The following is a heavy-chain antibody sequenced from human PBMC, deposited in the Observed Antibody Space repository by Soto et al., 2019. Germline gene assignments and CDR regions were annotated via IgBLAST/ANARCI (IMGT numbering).Heavy chain of an antibody. V-gene: IGHV4-4*02. CDR2: ILHIGST. D-gene: IGHD3-22*01. J-gene: IGHJ5*02. Sequence: VQLQESGQGLVQPSGTLSLTCTVSGGSISTTNWWSWVRQSPGKGLEWIGEILHIGSTTYNPSLKRRVTVSIDKSTNQFSLRLSSVTAADTAVYYCASGFDSDGLYNGGHPWGQGTLVSVSS. CDR1: GGSISTTNW. CDR3: ASGFDSDGLYNGGHP.